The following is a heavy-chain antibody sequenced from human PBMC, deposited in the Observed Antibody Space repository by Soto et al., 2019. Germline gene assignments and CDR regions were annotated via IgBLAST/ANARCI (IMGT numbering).Heavy chain of an antibody. D-gene: IGHD4-17*01. CDR2: ISSSGDGA. V-gene: IGHV3-23*01. Sequence: VGSLRLSCAASGFIFSTYAMNWVRQAPGKGLEWVSAISSSGDGAFYAESVRGRFTISRDNSINTLYLQMRSLRPEDTAVYYCAHPRGYGVFDAVDIWGQGTMVTVSS. CDR1: GFIFSTYA. CDR3: AHPRGYGVFDAVDI. J-gene: IGHJ3*02.